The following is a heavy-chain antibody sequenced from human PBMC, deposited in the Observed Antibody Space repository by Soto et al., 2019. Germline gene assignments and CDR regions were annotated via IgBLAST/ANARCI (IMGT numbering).Heavy chain of an antibody. V-gene: IGHV4-31*03. CDR2: IYYSGST. D-gene: IGHD3-16*02. CDR3: ARDNASGDYVWGSYRPYGIDV. J-gene: IGHJ6*02. CDR1: GGSISSGGYY. Sequence: SETLSLTCTVSGGSISSGGYYWSWIRQHPGKGLEWIGYIYYSGSTYYNPSLKSRVTISVDTSKNQFSLKLSSVTAADTAVYYCARDNASGDYVWGSYRPYGIDVWGQGTTVTVYS.